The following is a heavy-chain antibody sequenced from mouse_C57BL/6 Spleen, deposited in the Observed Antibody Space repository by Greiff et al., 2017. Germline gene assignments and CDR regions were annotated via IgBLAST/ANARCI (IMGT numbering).Heavy chain of an antibody. J-gene: IGHJ4*01. CDR3: ARSRLDYAMDY. Sequence: QVQLQQSGAELVKPGASVKISCKASGYAFSSYWMNWVKQRPGKGLEWIGQIYPGDGDTTYNGKFKGKATLTADKSSSTAYMQLSSLTSEDSAVYFCARSRLDYAMDYWGQGTSVTVSS. CDR1: GYAFSSYW. V-gene: IGHV1-80*01. D-gene: IGHD2-4*01. CDR2: IYPGDGDT.